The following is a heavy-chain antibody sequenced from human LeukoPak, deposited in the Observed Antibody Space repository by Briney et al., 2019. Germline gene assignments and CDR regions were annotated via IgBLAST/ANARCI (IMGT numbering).Heavy chain of an antibody. CDR2: IYYSGNT. J-gene: IGHJ4*02. CDR1: GGSISSYY. Sequence: SETLSLTCTVSGGSISSYYWSWIRQPPGKGLEWIGYIYYSGNTNYNPSLKGRVTISVDTSKNQFSLKLSSVTAADTAVYYCARDLSRSGYTYGYDYWGQGTLVTVSS. CDR3: ARDLSRSGYTYGYDY. V-gene: IGHV4-59*01. D-gene: IGHD5-18*01.